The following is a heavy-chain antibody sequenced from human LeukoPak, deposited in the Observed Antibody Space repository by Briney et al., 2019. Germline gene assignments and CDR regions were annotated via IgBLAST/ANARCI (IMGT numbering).Heavy chain of an antibody. V-gene: IGHV1-69*02. CDR2: IIPILGIA. D-gene: IGHD3-22*01. CDR1: GGTFSSYT. J-gene: IGHJ4*02. Sequence: SVKVSCKASGGTFSSYTISWVRQAPGQGLEWMGRIIPILGIANYAQKFQGRVTITADKSTSTAYMELSSLRSEDTAVYYCAGGAGITLIAADFWGQGTLVTVSS. CDR3: AGGAGITLIAADF.